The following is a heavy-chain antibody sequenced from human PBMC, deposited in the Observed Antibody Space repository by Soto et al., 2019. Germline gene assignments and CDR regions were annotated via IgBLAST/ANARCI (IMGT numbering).Heavy chain of an antibody. Sequence: EVQLVESGGGLVQPGRSLRLSCAASGFTFDDYAMHWVRQAPGKGLEWVSYISSSSSTIYYADSVKGRFTISRDNAKNSLYLQMNSLRDEDTAVYYCASLPPLAARGGEYFDYWGQGTLVTVSS. D-gene: IGHD6-6*01. CDR2: ISSSSSTI. CDR1: GFTFDDYA. J-gene: IGHJ4*02. V-gene: IGHV3-48*02. CDR3: ASLPPLAARGGEYFDY.